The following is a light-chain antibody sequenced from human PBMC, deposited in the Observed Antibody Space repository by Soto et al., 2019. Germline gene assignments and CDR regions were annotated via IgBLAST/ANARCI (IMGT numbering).Light chain of an antibody. CDR1: SSDVGGYSL. CDR3: QSYDNRRRAV. V-gene: IGLV2-23*01. CDR2: EGT. J-gene: IGLJ1*01. Sequence: QSVLTQPASVSGSPGQSITVSCTGTSSDVGGYSLVSWYHQNPGKPPKLVIYEGTKRPSGVSNRLSGSKSGNTASLTISGLQAEDEGDYYCQSYDNRRRAVFGSGTKLTVL.